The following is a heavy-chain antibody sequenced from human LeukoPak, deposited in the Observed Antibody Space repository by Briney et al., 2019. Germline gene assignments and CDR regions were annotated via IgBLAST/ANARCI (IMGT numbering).Heavy chain of an antibody. V-gene: IGHV4-34*01. CDR3: ASGGYSYGLDY. CDR1: GGSFSGYY. D-gene: IGHD5-18*01. CDR2: INHSGST. J-gene: IGHJ4*02. Sequence: SETLSLTCAVYGGSFSGYYWSWIRQPPGKGLEWIGEINHSGSTNYNPSLKSRVTISVDTSKNQFSLKRSSVTAADTAVYYCASGGYSYGLDYWGQGTLVTVSS.